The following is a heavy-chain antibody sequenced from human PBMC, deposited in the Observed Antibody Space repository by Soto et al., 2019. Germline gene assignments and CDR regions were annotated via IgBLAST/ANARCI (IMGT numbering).Heavy chain of an antibody. CDR1: GYTFTSYY. D-gene: IGHD4-17*01. J-gene: IGHJ3*02. V-gene: IGHV1-46*03. Sequence: ASVKVSCKASGYTFTSYYMHWVLQAPGQGLEWMGIINPSGGSTSYAQKFQGRVTMTRDTSTSTVYMELSSLRSEDTAVYYCARAGDYGDYGDAFDIWGQGTMVTVSS. CDR3: ARAGDYGDYGDAFDI. CDR2: INPSGGST.